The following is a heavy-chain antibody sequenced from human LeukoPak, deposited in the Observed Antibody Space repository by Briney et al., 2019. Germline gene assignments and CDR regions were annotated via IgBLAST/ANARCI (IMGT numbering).Heavy chain of an antibody. J-gene: IGHJ4*02. Sequence: SETLSLTCTVSGGSISSYYWSWIRQPPGKGLEWIGYIYYSGSTNYNPSLKSRVTISVDTSKNQFSLKLSSVTAADTAVYYCARTARDSFYDSSGYYLLDYWGQGTLVTVSS. CDR3: ARTARDSFYDSSGYYLLDY. V-gene: IGHV4-59*01. CDR2: IYYSGST. D-gene: IGHD3-22*01. CDR1: GGSISSYY.